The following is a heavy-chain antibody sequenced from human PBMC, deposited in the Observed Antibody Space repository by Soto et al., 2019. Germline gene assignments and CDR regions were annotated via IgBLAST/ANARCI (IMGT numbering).Heavy chain of an antibody. J-gene: IGHJ6*02. Sequence: ASVKVSCKASGYTFTTYAMHWARQAPGQRLEWMGWINTGNGNTKYSQKFQGRVTITRDTSATSASTVYIEVSSLRCEDTSIYYCARDSSAGAIVASPYYCGRDVWGQGTPVTRSS. CDR1: GYTFTTYA. D-gene: IGHD3-3*01. V-gene: IGHV1-3*04. CDR3: ARDSSAGAIVASPYYCGRDV. CDR2: INTGNGNT.